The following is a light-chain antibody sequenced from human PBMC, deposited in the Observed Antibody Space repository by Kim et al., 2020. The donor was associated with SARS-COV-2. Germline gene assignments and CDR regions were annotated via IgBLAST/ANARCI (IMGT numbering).Light chain of an antibody. J-gene: IGLJ3*02. Sequence: GHPFTISCPGTSSDVGGYNYVSWSQQHPGKAPKLMIYDVSNGPSGVSNRFSGSKSGNTASLTISGLQAEDEADYYCSSYATNSLWVFGGGTQLTVL. CDR1: SSDVGGYNY. V-gene: IGLV2-14*03. CDR2: DVS. CDR3: SSYATNSLWV.